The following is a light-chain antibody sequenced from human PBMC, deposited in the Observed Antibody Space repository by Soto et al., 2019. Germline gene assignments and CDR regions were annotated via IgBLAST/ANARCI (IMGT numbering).Light chain of an antibody. CDR3: SSFTTSRAYV. V-gene: IGLV2-14*01. CDR1: SSDIGAYNY. J-gene: IGLJ1*01. CDR2: EVS. Sequence: QSALTQPASVSGSPGQSITISCTVTSSDIGAYNYVSWYQQQSGKAPKLLIHEVSNRPSGASNRFSGSKSGNTASLTISGLQAEDEADYYCSSFTTSRAYVFGIGTKVTVL.